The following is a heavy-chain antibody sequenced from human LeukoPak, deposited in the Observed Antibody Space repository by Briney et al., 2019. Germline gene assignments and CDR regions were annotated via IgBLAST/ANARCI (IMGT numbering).Heavy chain of an antibody. V-gene: IGHV3-15*01. CDR3: TTDSSGWSYYYYYGMDV. D-gene: IGHD6-19*01. CDR2: IKSKTDGGTT. CDR1: GFSFSGYS. Sequence: TGGSLRLSCAASGFSFSGYSMNWVRQAPGKGLEWVGRIKSKTDGGTTDYAAPVKGRFTISRDDSKNTLYLQMNSLKTEDTAVYYCTTDSSGWSYYYYYGMDVWGQGTTVTVSS. J-gene: IGHJ6*02.